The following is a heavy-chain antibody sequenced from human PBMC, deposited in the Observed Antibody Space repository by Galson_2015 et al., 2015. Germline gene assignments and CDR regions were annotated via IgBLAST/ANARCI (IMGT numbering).Heavy chain of an antibody. CDR1: GFTFGTYE. CDR2: ISPSGSTI. V-gene: IGHV3-48*03. Sequence: SLRLSCAASGFTFGTYEMSWVRQAPGKGLEWISYISPSGSTIYYADSVRGRFTISRDNAKNSLYLQMNSLRAEDTAVYYCARALFPYHYDSSGYYNHLDYWGQGTLVTVSS. CDR3: ARALFPYHYDSSGYYNHLDY. D-gene: IGHD3-22*01. J-gene: IGHJ4*02.